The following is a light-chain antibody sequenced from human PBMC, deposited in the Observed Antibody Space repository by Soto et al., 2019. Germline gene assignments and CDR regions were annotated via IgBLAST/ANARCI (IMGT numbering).Light chain of an antibody. CDR1: QSVDTY. V-gene: IGKV3-11*01. CDR2: DAS. CDR3: QQRGTWPPT. Sequence: IVLTQSPATLSLSPGESVTLSCTTNQSVDTYFAWYQQKRGLPPRLLIYDASNRAIGIPARFSGRGSDTDFSLTISSLEPEDFAVYYCQQRGTWPPTFGRGTRLES. J-gene: IGKJ5*01.